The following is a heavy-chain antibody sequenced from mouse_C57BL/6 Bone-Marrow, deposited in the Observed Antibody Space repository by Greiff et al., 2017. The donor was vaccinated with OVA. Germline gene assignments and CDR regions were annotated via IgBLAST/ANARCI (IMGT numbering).Heavy chain of an antibody. CDR2: IFPGSGST. Sequence: QVHVKQSGPELVKPGASVKISCKASGYTFTDYYINWVKQRPGQGLEWIGWIFPGSGSTYYNEKFKGKATLTVDKSSSTAYMLLSSLTSEDSAVYFCARSVTTVVAYYFDYWGQGTTLTVSS. V-gene: IGHV1-75*01. CDR3: ARSVTTVVAYYFDY. CDR1: GYTFTDYY. J-gene: IGHJ2*01. D-gene: IGHD1-1*01.